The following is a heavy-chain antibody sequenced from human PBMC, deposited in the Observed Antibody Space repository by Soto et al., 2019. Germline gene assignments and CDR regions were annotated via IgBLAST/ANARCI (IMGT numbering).Heavy chain of an antibody. J-gene: IGHJ3*02. CDR1: GFAFTGHP. CDR3: ARRVIGSSRAFDI. Sequence: VLLLESGGGLAQPGGSLRLSCAASGFAFTGHPMSWVRQAPEKGLVWVAGISDGGDLTYNADSVKGRFTISRDNSSNTVYLQMNSLRAEDTAVYYCARRVIGSSRAFDIWGQGTMVTVSS. D-gene: IGHD3-10*01. CDR2: ISDGGDLT. V-gene: IGHV3-23*01.